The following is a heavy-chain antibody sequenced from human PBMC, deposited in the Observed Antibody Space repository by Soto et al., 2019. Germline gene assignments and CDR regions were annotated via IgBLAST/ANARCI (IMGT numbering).Heavy chain of an antibody. Sequence: QVPLVQSGGEVKKPGASVKVSCKTSGYTFTTYGISWVRQAPGQGLEWVGWISAYSGKTHYAQKFQGKVIMTTDTSTNTAYLELRSLRSDDTAVYYCARDPYLGDHQYWGQGTLVTVSS. D-gene: IGHD3-16*01. CDR3: ARDPYLGDHQY. CDR1: GYTFTTYG. CDR2: ISAYSGKT. V-gene: IGHV1-18*01. J-gene: IGHJ4*02.